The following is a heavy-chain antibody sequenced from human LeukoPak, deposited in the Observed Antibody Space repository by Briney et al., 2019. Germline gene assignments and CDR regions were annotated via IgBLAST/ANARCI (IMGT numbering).Heavy chain of an antibody. J-gene: IGHJ4*02. CDR3: ASILTIRDYPPLAY. V-gene: IGHV4-38-2*01. Sequence: SETLSLTCAVSGYSISSGYYWGWRREPPGKGVEGIGSSYHSGSTDYNPSLKRRVTISVDTSKNQFSLKLNTVTAADTAVYYCASILTIRDYPPLAYWGQGTLVTVSS. CDR1: GYSISSGYY. CDR2: SYHSGST. D-gene: IGHD5-12*01.